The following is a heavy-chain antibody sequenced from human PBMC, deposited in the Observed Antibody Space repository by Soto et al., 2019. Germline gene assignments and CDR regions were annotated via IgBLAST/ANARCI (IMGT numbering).Heavy chain of an antibody. CDR1: GYTFTSYA. Sequence: ASVKVSCKASGYTFTSYAMHWVRQAPGQRLEWMGWINAGNGNTKYSQKFQGRVTITRDTSASTAYMELSSLRSEDTAVYYCARSIPMVRGSPHDFDYWGQGTLVTVSS. CDR3: ARSIPMVRGSPHDFDY. CDR2: INAGNGNT. J-gene: IGHJ4*02. D-gene: IGHD3-10*01. V-gene: IGHV1-3*01.